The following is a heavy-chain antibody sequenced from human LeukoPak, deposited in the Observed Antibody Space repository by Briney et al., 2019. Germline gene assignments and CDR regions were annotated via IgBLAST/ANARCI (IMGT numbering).Heavy chain of an antibody. CDR3: ARGLSYYYDSIDAFDI. V-gene: IGHV1-8*02. J-gene: IGHJ3*02. CDR1: GYTFTGYY. D-gene: IGHD3-22*01. CDR2: MNPNSGNT. Sequence: ASVKVSCKASGYTFTGYYMHWVRQATGQGLEWMGWMNPNSGNTGYAQKFQGRVTMTRNTSISTAYMELSSLRSEDTAVYYCARGLSYYYDSIDAFDIWGQGTMVTVSS.